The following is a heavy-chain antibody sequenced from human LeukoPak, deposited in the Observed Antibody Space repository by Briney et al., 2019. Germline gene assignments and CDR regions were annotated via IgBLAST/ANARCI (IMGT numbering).Heavy chain of an antibody. Sequence: SVKVSCKASGGTFSSYAISWVRQAPGQGLEWMGGHIPIFGTANYAQKFQGRVPITADESTSTAYMELSSLRSEDTAVYYCAIDYGDYAFDYWGQGTLVTVSS. J-gene: IGHJ4*02. CDR1: GGTFSSYA. CDR2: HIPIFGTA. V-gene: IGHV1-69*13. CDR3: AIDYGDYAFDY. D-gene: IGHD4-17*01.